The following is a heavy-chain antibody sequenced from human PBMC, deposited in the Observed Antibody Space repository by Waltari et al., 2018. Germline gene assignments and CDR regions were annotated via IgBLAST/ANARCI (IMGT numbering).Heavy chain of an antibody. CDR3: ARVNPFSGAAAGSVDY. D-gene: IGHD6-13*01. Sequence: QVQLQESGPGLVKPSETLSLTCTVSGGSLSSYYWSWIRQPPGKGLEWIGYIYYSGSTNYNPSLKSRVTISVDTSKNQFSLKLSSVTAADTAVYYCARVNPFSGAAAGSVDYWGQGTLVTVSS. CDR2: IYYSGST. J-gene: IGHJ4*02. CDR1: GGSLSSYY. V-gene: IGHV4-59*01.